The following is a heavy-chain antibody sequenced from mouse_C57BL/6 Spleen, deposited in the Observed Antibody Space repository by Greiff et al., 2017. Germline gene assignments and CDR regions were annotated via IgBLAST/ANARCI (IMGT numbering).Heavy chain of an antibody. J-gene: IGHJ4*01. CDR2: IYPGNSDT. Sequence: EVQLVESGTVLARPGASVKMSCKTSGYTFTSYWMHWVKQRPGQGLEWIGAIYPGNSDTSYNQKFKGKAKLTAVTSASTAYMELSSLTNEDSAVYYCTKGGDYDEDYAMDYWGQGTSVTVSS. CDR1: GYTFTSYW. D-gene: IGHD2-4*01. CDR3: TKGGDYDEDYAMDY. V-gene: IGHV1-5*01.